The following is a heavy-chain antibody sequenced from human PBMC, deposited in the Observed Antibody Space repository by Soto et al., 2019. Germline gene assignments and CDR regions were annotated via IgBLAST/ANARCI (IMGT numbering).Heavy chain of an antibody. Sequence: GGSLRLSCAASGFTFSSYSMNWVRQAPGKGLEWVSYISSSSSTIYYADSVKGRFTISRDNAKNSLYLQMNSLRAEDTAVYYCARDYVVYYDAFDIWGQGTMVTVSS. D-gene: IGHD2-8*02. J-gene: IGHJ3*02. CDR3: ARDYVVYYDAFDI. CDR2: ISSSSSTI. V-gene: IGHV3-48*01. CDR1: GFTFSSYS.